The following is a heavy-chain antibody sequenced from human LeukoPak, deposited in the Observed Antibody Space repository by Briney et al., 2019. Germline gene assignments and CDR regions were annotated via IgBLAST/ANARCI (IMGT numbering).Heavy chain of an antibody. Sequence: GGSLRLSCAASGFTFSSYEMNWGRQAPGKGLEWVSYISSSGSTIYYADSVKGRFTISRDNAKNSLYLQMNSLGAEDTAVYYCARDEDSYGYGDAFDIWGQGTMVTVSS. V-gene: IGHV3-48*03. D-gene: IGHD5-18*01. J-gene: IGHJ3*02. CDR3: ARDEDSYGYGDAFDI. CDR2: ISSSGSTI. CDR1: GFTFSSYE.